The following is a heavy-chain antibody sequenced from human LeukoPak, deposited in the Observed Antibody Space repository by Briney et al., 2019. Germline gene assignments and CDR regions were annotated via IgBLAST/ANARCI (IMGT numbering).Heavy chain of an antibody. CDR1: GGSFSGDY. Sequence: PSETLSLTCAVYGGSFSGDYWNWIRQPPGKGLEWIGEFNHSGSTNSNPSLKSRVTISVDRSKNQFSLKLSSVTAADTAVYYCARRPRYSSGWYYFDSWGQGTLVTVSS. CDR2: FNHSGST. D-gene: IGHD6-19*01. CDR3: ARRPRYSSGWYYFDS. J-gene: IGHJ4*02. V-gene: IGHV4-34*01.